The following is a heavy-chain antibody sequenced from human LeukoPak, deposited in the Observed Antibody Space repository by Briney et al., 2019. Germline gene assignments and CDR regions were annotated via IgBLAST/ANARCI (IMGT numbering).Heavy chain of an antibody. V-gene: IGHV4-34*01. CDR3: ATDYGGNSFDY. CDR2: INHSGST. CDR1: GGSFSGYY. Sequence: SETLSLTCAVYGGSFSGYYWSWIRQPPGKGLEWIGEINHSGSTDFNPSLKSRVTISVDTSKNQFSLKLSSVTAADTAVYYCATDYGGNSFDYWGQGTLVTVSS. J-gene: IGHJ4*02. D-gene: IGHD4-23*01.